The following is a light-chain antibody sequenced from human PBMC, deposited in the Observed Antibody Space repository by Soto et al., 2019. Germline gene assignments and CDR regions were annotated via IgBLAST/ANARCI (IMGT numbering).Light chain of an antibody. Sequence: QSALTQPPSASGSPGQSVTISCTGTSSDVGGYNYVSWYQQHPGKAPKLMIYEVSNRPSGVSDRFSGSKSVNTASLTISGLQPEDEADYYCSSYTSSSTLVFGGGTKLTVL. J-gene: IGLJ3*02. CDR2: EVS. CDR3: SSYTSSSTLV. CDR1: SSDVGGYNY. V-gene: IGLV2-14*01.